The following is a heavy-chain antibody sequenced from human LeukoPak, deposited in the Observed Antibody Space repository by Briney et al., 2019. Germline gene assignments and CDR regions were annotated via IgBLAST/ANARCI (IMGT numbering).Heavy chain of an antibody. CDR1: GFTFSRSA. CDR2: ISDGGSRT. J-gene: IGHJ4*02. D-gene: IGHD3-10*01. CDR3: AEGALSSYFDF. Sequence: PGGSLRLSCAASGFTFSRSAMSWGRQAPGKWREWVSAISDGGSRTYYADSVKGRFTISRDNSNNTLYLQMNSLRTEDTAVYYCAEGALSSYFDFWGLGTLVTVSS. V-gene: IGHV3-23*01.